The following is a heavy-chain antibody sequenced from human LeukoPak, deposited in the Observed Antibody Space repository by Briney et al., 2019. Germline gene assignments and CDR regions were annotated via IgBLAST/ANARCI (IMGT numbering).Heavy chain of an antibody. CDR3: AREDDYGDYGWAFDI. V-gene: IGHV3-33*08. D-gene: IGHD4-17*01. CDR2: IWYDGSNK. CDR1: GFTFSSYA. J-gene: IGHJ3*02. Sequence: GGSLRLSCAASGFTFSSYAMSWVRQAPGKGLEWVAVIWYDGSNKYYADSVKGRFTISRDNSKNTLYLQMNSLRAEDTAVYYCAREDDYGDYGWAFDIWGQGTMVTVSS.